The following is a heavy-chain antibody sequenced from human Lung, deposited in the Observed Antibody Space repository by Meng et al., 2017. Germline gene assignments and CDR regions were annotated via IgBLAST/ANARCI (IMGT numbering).Heavy chain of an antibody. D-gene: IGHD6-25*01. Sequence: VEPVPAGAEVMKPGASVKVSCKPSGYKFPDYYIHWVRRAPGQGLEWMGRINPKSGDTHYAQKFQARVTMTGDTSISTAYMELSGLRSDDTAMYYCARDEDISAAGKLFGDYWGQGTLVTVSS. CDR2: INPKSGDT. V-gene: IGHV1-2*06. CDR1: GYKFPDYY. J-gene: IGHJ4*02. CDR3: ARDEDISAAGKLFGDY.